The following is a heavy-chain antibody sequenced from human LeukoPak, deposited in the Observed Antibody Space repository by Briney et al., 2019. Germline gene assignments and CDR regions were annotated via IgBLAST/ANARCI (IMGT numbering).Heavy chain of an antibody. CDR3: AKEALF. CDR1: GFTFSSYV. Sequence: PGGSLRLSCAASGFTFSSYVMHWVRQAPGKGLEWVAVISYDGSNKYYADSVKGRFTISRDNSENTLYLQMNSLRAEDTAVYYCAKEALFWGQGTLVTVSS. J-gene: IGHJ4*02. D-gene: IGHD6-6*01. V-gene: IGHV3-30*04. CDR2: ISYDGSNK.